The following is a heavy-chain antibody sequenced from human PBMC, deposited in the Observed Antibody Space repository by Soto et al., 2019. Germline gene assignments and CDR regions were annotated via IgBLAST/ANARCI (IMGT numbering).Heavy chain of an antibody. CDR1: GDSITRSNFY. D-gene: IGHD3-22*01. J-gene: IGHJ5*02. V-gene: IGHV4-39*02. CDR2: IFYSGST. Sequence: PSETLSLTCTVSGDSITRSNFYWGWIRQPPGKGLEWLGSIFYSGSTFYNPALKRRVTFSVDTSKNHFSLKLSSVTAADTAVYYCARHKTTMLTVVSAFDPWGQGTRVTVSS. CDR3: ARHKTTMLTVVSAFDP.